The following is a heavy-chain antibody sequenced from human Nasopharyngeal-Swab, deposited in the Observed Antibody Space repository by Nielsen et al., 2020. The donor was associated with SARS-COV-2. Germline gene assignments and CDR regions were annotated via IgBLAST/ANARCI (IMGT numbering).Heavy chain of an antibody. D-gene: IGHD4-17*01. V-gene: IGHV3-30-3*01. CDR1: GFTFSSYA. CDR2: ISYDGSNK. Sequence: GEPLKISCAASGFTFSSYAMHWVRQAPGKGLEWVAVISYDGSNKYYADSVKGRFTISRDNSKNTLYLQMNSLRAEDTAVYYCARGGPDYGDYDGFDPWGQGTLVTVSS. CDR3: ARGGPDYGDYDGFDP. J-gene: IGHJ5*02.